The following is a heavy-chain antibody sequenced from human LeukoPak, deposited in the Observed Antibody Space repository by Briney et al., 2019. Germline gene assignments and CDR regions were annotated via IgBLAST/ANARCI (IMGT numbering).Heavy chain of an antibody. CDR3: ASRRGGDINAFDI. D-gene: IGHD2-15*01. CDR1: GGTFSSYA. CDR2: IIPIFGTA. V-gene: IGHV1-69*05. Sequence: ASVKVSCKASGGTFSSYAISWVRQAPGQGLEWMGRIIPIFGTANYAQKFQGRATITTDESTSTAYMELSSLRSEDTAVYYCASRRGGDINAFDIWGQGTMVTVSS. J-gene: IGHJ3*02.